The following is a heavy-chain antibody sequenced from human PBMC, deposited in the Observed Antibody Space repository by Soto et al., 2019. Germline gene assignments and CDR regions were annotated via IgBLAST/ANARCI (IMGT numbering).Heavy chain of an antibody. Sequence: ASVKVSCKASGYTFTSYGISWVRQAPGQGLEWMGWISAYNGNTNYAQKLQGRVTMTTDTSTSTAYMELRSLRSDDTAVYYCARDRWTMNPYNRFDPWGQGTLVTVSS. CDR2: ISAYNGNT. CDR3: ARDRWTMNPYNRFDP. J-gene: IGHJ5*02. D-gene: IGHD1-1*01. V-gene: IGHV1-18*01. CDR1: GYTFTSYG.